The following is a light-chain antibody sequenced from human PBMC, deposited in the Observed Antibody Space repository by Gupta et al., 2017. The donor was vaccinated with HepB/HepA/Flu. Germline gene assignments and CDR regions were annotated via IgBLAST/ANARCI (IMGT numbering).Light chain of an antibody. CDR1: SSDIGGYNF. J-gene: IGLJ2*01. CDR2: DVS. V-gene: IGLV2-14*03. Sequence: QSALTQVASVSGSPGQSITISCTRTSSDIGGYNFVSWYQQHPGKAPKFMIYDVSNRPSGVSTRFSGSKSGNTASLTISGLQAEDEADYYCSSYTSTSTQVLFGGGTKLTVL. CDR3: SSYTSTSTQVL.